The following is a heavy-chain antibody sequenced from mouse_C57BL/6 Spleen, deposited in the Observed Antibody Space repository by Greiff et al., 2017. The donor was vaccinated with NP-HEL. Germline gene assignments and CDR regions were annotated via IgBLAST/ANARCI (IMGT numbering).Heavy chain of an antibody. CDR1: GYTFTVYY. D-gene: IGHD1-1*01. V-gene: IGHV1-18*01. J-gene: IGHJ3*01. CDR3: ASSYAWFAY. CDR2: INPNHGDT. Sequence: EVQLQQSGPELVKPGASVKIPCKASGYTFTVYYMDWVKQSHGQSLEWIGDINPNHGDTNYNQKFKGKATLTVDKYSSTAYMELRSLTSEDTAVYYCASSYAWFAYWGQGTLVTVSA.